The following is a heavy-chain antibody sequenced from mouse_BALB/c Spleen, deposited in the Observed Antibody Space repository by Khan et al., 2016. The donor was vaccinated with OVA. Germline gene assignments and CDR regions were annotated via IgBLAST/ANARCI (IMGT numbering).Heavy chain of an antibody. CDR3: ARGYDVFAY. J-gene: IGHJ3*01. CDR1: GYSFTLYY. D-gene: IGHD2-14*01. CDR2: VNPNTGGS. V-gene: IGHV1-26*01. Sequence: VQLKQSGPDLVKPGASVKISCKASGYSFTLYYMTWVKQSHGKSLEWLGRVNPNTGGSDYNQEFKGKAILTVDKSSNTAYMELHSLTSKDSAVYYCARGYDVFAYWGQGTLVTVSA.